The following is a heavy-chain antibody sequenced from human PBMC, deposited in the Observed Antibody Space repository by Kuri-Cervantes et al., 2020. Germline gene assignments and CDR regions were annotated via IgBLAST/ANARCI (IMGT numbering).Heavy chain of an antibody. CDR1: GFTFSTYS. Sequence: GGSLRLSCTASGFTFSTYSMHWVRQAPGKGLEWASYLSTGSATTHYADSVQGRFTTSKDNAKNSLYLQMNSLGAEDTAVYYCARGDAFDLWGQGTMVTVSS. CDR2: LSTGSATT. J-gene: IGHJ3*01. V-gene: IGHV3-48*04. CDR3: ARGDAFDL.